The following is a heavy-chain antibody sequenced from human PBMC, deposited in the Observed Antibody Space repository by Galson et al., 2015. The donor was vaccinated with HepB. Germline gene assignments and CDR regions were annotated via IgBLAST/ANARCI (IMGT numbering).Heavy chain of an antibody. CDR3: ARDLRYTYGQGGFDY. D-gene: IGHD5-18*01. Sequence: QLQLQESGSGLVKPSQSLSLTCTVSGGSISSGGYYWGWIRQHPGKGLEWIGSIYYSGGTFYNPSLKSRVTISVDLSENQFSLKLGSVTAADTAVYWCARDLRYTYGQGGFDYWGQGALVTVSS. V-gene: IGHV4-31*03. CDR2: IYYSGGT. CDR1: GGSISSGGYY. J-gene: IGHJ4*02.